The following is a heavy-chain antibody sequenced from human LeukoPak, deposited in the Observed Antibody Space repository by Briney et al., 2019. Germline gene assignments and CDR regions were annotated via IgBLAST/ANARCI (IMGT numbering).Heavy chain of an antibody. CDR2: IIPIFGTA. CDR1: GYTFTGYY. Sequence: SVKVSCKASGYTFTGYYMHWVRQAPGQGREWMGGIIPIFGTANYAQKFQGRVTITADKSTSTAYMELGSLRSEDTAVYYCARRAYYYDSSGYYYAHFDYWGQGTLVTVSS. CDR3: ARRAYYYDSSGYYYAHFDY. J-gene: IGHJ4*02. V-gene: IGHV1-69*06. D-gene: IGHD3-22*01.